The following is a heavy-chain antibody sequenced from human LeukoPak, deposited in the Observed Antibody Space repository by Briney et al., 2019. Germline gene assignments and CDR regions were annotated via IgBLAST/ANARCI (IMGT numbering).Heavy chain of an antibody. V-gene: IGHV1-18*01. J-gene: IGHJ3*01. Sequence: ASETVSCKTSVYRVKVYDFLWVRLAPPHGLDYVGWISTYTGRARYAQKFQGRVSVIIDTSTSAAYLELTNLTSGDTGVYYCARADGCNSGTNGFDLWGRGTMVTVAS. D-gene: IGHD6-25*01. CDR1: VYRVKVYD. CDR2: ISTYTGRA. CDR3: ARADGCNSGTNGFDL.